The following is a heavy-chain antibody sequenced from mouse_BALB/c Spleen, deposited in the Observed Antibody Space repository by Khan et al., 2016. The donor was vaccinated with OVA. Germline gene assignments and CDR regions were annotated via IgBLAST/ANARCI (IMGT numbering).Heavy chain of an antibody. Sequence: VQLQQSGTVLARPGASVKMSCKASGYTFTNYWMHWVKQRPEQGLEWIGTIYPGNSDTNYNQKFTGKAKLTAVTSTSTAYMELSSLTNEDSAVYYCARNGFGNYEIWDYWGQGTTLTVSS. CDR2: IYPGNSDT. CDR3: ARNGFGNYEIWDY. V-gene: IGHV1-5*01. CDR1: GYTFTNYW. J-gene: IGHJ2*01. D-gene: IGHD2-1*01.